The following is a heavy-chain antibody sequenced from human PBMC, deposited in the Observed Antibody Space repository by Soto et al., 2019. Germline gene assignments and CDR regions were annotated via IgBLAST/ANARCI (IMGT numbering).Heavy chain of an antibody. V-gene: IGHV3-7*03. J-gene: IGHJ6*02. D-gene: IGHD5-12*01. Sequence: GSLRLSCAASGFTFSTYWMSWVRQAPGKGLEWVANIKTDESEKYYVDSVRGRFTTSRDNARNLFYLQMNSLTGEDTAVYYCTRDGYPFALDVWGLGTSVTVSS. CDR3: TRDGYPFALDV. CDR2: IKTDESEK. CDR1: GFTFSTYW.